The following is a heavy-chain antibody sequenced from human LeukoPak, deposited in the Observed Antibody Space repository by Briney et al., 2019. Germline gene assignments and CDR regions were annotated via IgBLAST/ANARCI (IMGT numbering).Heavy chain of an antibody. CDR2: ISGSGGGT. CDR3: AKGTLGYCSGGTCHPLDY. D-gene: IGHD2-15*01. Sequence: HPGGSLRLSCAGSGFTFSSYAMRWVRQAPGKGLEWVSSISGSGGGTSYADSVKGRFSISRDNSKNTLYLQMNSLRAEDTAVYYCAKGTLGYCSGGTCHPLDYWGQGTLVTVSS. V-gene: IGHV3-23*01. CDR1: GFTFSSYA. J-gene: IGHJ4*02.